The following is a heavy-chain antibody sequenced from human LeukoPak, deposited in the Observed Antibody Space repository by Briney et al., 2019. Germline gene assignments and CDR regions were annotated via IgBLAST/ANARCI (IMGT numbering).Heavy chain of an antibody. CDR1: GFTFSSYA. CDR3: ARAAIVGATNYYFDY. V-gene: IGHV3-30-3*01. CDR2: ISYDGSNK. J-gene: IGHJ4*02. D-gene: IGHD1-26*01. Sequence: GGSLRLSCAASGFTFSSYAMHWVRQAPGKGLEWVAVISYDGSNKYYADSVKGRFTISRDNSKNTLYLQMNSLRAEDTAVYYCARAAIVGATNYYFDYWGQGTLVTVSS.